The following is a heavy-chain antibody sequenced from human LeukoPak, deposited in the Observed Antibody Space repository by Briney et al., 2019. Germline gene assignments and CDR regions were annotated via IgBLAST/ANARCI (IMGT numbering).Heavy chain of an antibody. Sequence: GGSLRLSCAASGFTFSSCSMNWVRQAPGKGLDWVSYISSSSTTIYYADSVKGRFTISRDNAKNSLYLQMNSLRAEDTAVYYCARDLSSFDYWGQGTLVTVSS. V-gene: IGHV3-48*01. CDR2: ISSSSTTI. J-gene: IGHJ4*02. CDR3: ARDLSSFDY. D-gene: IGHD3-10*01. CDR1: GFTFSSCS.